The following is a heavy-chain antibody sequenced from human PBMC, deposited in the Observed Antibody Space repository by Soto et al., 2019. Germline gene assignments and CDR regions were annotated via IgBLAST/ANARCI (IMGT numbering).Heavy chain of an antibody. CDR2: LYDVDGS. V-gene: IGHV3-53*01. Sequence: DVQLVESGGGLIQPGESLRLSCAAFGLTISGKKYVAWVRQAPGKGLEWVSALYDVDGSFYADSVTGRFTTSSDSSKTTVYLHMNDLRPDDTAVYYCATWNEREHAFDVWGQGTTVTISS. D-gene: IGHD1-1*01. CDR3: ATWNEREHAFDV. J-gene: IGHJ3*01. CDR1: GLTISGKKY.